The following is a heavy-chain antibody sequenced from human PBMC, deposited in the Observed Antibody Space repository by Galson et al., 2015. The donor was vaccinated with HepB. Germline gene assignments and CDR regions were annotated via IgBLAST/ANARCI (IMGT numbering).Heavy chain of an antibody. Sequence: SVKVSCKASGGTFKTYAISWVRQAPGHGLEWMGGIFPIFGTANYAQSFQGRVTIIADASTSTVYMELSSPRSEDTAVYYCATVPLYYYDSGGRPYYFNYWGQGTLVTVSS. CDR3: ATVPLYYYDSGGRPYYFNY. D-gene: IGHD3-22*01. V-gene: IGHV1-69*13. J-gene: IGHJ4*02. CDR1: GGTFKTYA. CDR2: IFPIFGTA.